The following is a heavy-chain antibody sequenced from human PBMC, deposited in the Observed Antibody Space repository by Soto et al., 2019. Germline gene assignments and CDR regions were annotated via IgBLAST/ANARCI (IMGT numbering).Heavy chain of an antibody. J-gene: IGHJ6*02. CDR1: GFTFDDYA. Sequence: PGGSLRLSCAASGFTFDDYAMHWVRQAPGKGLEWVSGISWNSGSIGYADSVKGRFTISRDNAKNSLYLQMNSLRAEDTALYYCAKDSGLYYYYYGMDVWGQGTKVTVSS. CDR3: AKDSGLYYYYYGMDV. D-gene: IGHD1-26*01. CDR2: ISWNSGSI. V-gene: IGHV3-9*01.